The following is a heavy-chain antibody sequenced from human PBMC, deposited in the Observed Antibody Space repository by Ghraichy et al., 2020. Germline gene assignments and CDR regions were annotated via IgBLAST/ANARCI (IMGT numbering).Heavy chain of an antibody. D-gene: IGHD1-26*01. CDR3: ATESPITSGTGDAVGRFFDY. CDR1: GSPLIELS. CDR2: LDPELGKT. Sequence: GESLNISCKVSGSPLIELSMHWVRQAPGKGLEWMGGLDPELGKTIYAQKFQGRVAMTEDTATDTVHMELTGLTSEDTALYYCATESPITSGTGDAVGRFFDYWGQGTLLIVSA. V-gene: IGHV1-24*01. J-gene: IGHJ4*02.